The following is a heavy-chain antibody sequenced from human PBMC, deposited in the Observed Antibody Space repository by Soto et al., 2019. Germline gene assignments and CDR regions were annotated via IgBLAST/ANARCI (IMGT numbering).Heavy chain of an antibody. V-gene: IGHV3-23*01. D-gene: IGHD2-2*01. Sequence: GGSLRLSCAASGFTFSSYAMSWVRQAPGKGLEWVSAISGSGGSTYYADSVKGRFTISRDNSKNTLYLQMNSLRAEDTAVYYCAKGQGYCSSTSCYHSYYYYGMDVWGQGTTVTVYS. CDR3: AKGQGYCSSTSCYHSYYYYGMDV. J-gene: IGHJ6*02. CDR1: GFTFSSYA. CDR2: ISGSGGST.